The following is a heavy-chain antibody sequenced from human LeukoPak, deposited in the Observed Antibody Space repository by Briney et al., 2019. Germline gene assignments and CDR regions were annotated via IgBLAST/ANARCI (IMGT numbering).Heavy chain of an antibody. CDR1: GGSISSGGYY. J-gene: IGHJ6*02. CDR2: IYYSGST. V-gene: IGHV4-31*03. CDR3: ARDLMGYYADVYYGMDV. Sequence: SETLSLTCTVSGGSISSGGYYWSWIRQHPGKGLEWIGYIYYSGSTYYNPSLKSRVTISVDTSKNRFSLKLSSVTAADTAVYYCARDLMGYYADVYYGMDVWGQGTTVTVSS. D-gene: IGHD2-2*01.